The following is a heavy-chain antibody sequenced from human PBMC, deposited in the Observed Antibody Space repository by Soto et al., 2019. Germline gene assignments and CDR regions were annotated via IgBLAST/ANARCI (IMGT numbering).Heavy chain of an antibody. V-gene: IGHV3-48*01. CDR1: GFTFSSYS. CDR2: ISSSGSHI. Sequence: EVQLVESGGGLVQPGGSLRLSCASSGFTFSSYSMSWVRQAAGKGLEWVSYISSSGSHIYYADSVKGRFTISRDNAGNSLYLQMNSLGPEDTAVSYCARAGSGFSEAFDVWGQGTMVTVSS. CDR3: ARAGSGFSEAFDV. D-gene: IGHD3-10*01. J-gene: IGHJ3*01.